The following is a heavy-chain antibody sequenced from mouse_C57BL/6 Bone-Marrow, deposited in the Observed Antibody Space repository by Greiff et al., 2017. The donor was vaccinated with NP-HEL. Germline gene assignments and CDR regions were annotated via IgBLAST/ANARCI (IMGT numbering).Heavy chain of an antibody. D-gene: IGHD2-1*01. Sequence: EVKLMESEGGLVQPGSSMKLSCTASGFTFSDYYMAWVRQVPEKGLEWVANINYDGSSTYYLDSLKSRFIISRDNAKNILYLQMSSLKSEDTATYYCAREDYGNSEFDYWGQGTTLTVSS. V-gene: IGHV5-16*01. CDR2: INYDGSST. CDR1: GFTFSDYY. CDR3: AREDYGNSEFDY. J-gene: IGHJ2*01.